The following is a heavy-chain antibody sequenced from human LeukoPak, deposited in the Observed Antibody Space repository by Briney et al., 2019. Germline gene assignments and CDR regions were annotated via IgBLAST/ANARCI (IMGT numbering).Heavy chain of an antibody. CDR2: ISSSGSTI. V-gene: IGHV3-11*04. Sequence: GGSLRLSCAASGFTFSDYYMCWIRQAPGKGLEWVSYISSSGSTIYYADSVKGRFTISRDNAKNSLYLQMNSLRAEDTAVYYCARAYFDWLSTPFFDYWGQGTLVTVSS. J-gene: IGHJ4*02. D-gene: IGHD3-9*01. CDR3: ARAYFDWLSTPFFDY. CDR1: GFTFSDYY.